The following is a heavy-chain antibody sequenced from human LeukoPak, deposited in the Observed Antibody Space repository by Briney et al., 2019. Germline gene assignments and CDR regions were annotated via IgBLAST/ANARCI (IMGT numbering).Heavy chain of an antibody. V-gene: IGHV3-72*01. D-gene: IGHD6-13*01. CDR1: GFTFSDHY. CDR3: ARARSYSSSWYYYYYMDV. Sequence: PGGSLRLSCAASGFTFSDHYMDWVRQAPGKGLEWVGRTRNKANSYTTEYAASVKGRFTISRDDSKNSLYLQMNSLKTEDTAVYYCARARSYSSSWYYYYYMDVWGKGTTVTVSS. CDR2: TRNKANSYTT. J-gene: IGHJ6*03.